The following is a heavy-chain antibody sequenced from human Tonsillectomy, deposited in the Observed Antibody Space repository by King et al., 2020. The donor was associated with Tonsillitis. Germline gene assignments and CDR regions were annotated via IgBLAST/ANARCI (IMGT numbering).Heavy chain of an antibody. Sequence: VQLVESGGGLVQPGRSLRLSCAASGFTFDDYAMHWVRQAPGKGLEWVSGISWNSGSIGYADSVKGRFTISRDNAKSSLYLQMNSLRAEDTALYYCAKVGGRNTMNRAFDIWGQGTMVTVSS. CDR1: GFTFDDYA. V-gene: IGHV3-9*01. D-gene: IGHD3-16*01. CDR2: ISWNSGSI. J-gene: IGHJ3*02. CDR3: AKVGGRNTMNRAFDI.